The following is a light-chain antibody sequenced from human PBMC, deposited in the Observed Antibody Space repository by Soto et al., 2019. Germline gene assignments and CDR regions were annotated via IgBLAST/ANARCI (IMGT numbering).Light chain of an antibody. CDR1: SSDVGGYNY. J-gene: IGLJ1*01. CDR3: NAQADNGKHV. Sequence: QSVLTQPPSASGSPGQSVTISCTGTSSDVGGYNYVSWYQQHPGKAPKLMIYEVSKRPSGVPDRFSGSKSGNTASLTVSGLQAEDEADYFCNAQADNGKHVFGTGTKLTVL. CDR2: EVS. V-gene: IGLV2-8*01.